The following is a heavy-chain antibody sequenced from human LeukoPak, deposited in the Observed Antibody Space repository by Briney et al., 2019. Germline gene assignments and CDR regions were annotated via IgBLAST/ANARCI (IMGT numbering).Heavy chain of an antibody. J-gene: IGHJ3*02. CDR3: AKSSSGGWYLLGDAFDI. CDR2: ISYAGSDK. CDR1: GFTFSSHG. D-gene: IGHD6-19*01. Sequence: GGSLRLSCAASGFTFSSHGIHWVRQAPGKGLEWVAVISYAGSDKYYADSVEGRFTISRDNSKNTLYLQMNSLRAEDTAVYYCAKSSSGGWYLLGDAFDIWGQGTLVTVSS. V-gene: IGHV3-30*18.